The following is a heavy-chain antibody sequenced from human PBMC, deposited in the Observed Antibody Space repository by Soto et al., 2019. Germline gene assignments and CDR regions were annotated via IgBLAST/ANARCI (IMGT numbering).Heavy chain of an antibody. J-gene: IGHJ6*02. CDR1: GYSFTSYW. D-gene: IGHD2-21*01. CDR3: ARRGHTPTYHYYGMDV. Sequence: PGESLKISCKGSGYSFTSYWIGWVRQMPGKGLEWMGIIFPGDSESKYSPSFQGQVTISADKSISTAYLQWSSLKASDTAMYYCARRGHTPTYHYYGMDVWRQGTTVTVS. CDR2: IFPGDSES. V-gene: IGHV5-51*01.